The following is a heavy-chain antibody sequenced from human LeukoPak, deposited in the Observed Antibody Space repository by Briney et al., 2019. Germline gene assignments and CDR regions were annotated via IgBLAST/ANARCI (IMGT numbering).Heavy chain of an antibody. Sequence: SETLSLTCTVWVGSISSSSYYWGWIRQPPGKGLEWIGSIYYSGSIYYNPSLKSQVTISVDTSKNQCSLKRSSVTAADTAVYYCARRTAMVLFDIWGQGTMVTVSS. D-gene: IGHD5-18*01. CDR2: IYYSGSI. CDR1: VGSISSSSYY. V-gene: IGHV4-39*01. CDR3: ARRTAMVLFDI. J-gene: IGHJ3*02.